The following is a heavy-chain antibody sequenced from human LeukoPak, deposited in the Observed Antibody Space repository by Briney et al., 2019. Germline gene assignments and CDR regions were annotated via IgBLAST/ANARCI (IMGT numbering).Heavy chain of an antibody. V-gene: IGHV3-74*01. D-gene: IGHD3-10*01. CDR2: IKSDGSET. J-gene: IGHJ6*02. Sequence: GGSLRLSCEASGFTFSSYWMHWVRQAPGKGLMWVSRIKSDGSETTYADSVTGRFTISRDNAKDTLYLQMSSLRAEDTAVYYCAGDRVFYGLGVWGQGTTVTVSS. CDR1: GFTFSSYW. CDR3: AGDRVFYGLGV.